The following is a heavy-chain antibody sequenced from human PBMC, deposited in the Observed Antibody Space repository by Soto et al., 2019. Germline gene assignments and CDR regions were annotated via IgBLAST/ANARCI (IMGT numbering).Heavy chain of an antibody. CDR2: IYYSGST. CDR1: GASISSYY. CDR3: GRHDSSGWYGRYFDY. J-gene: IGHJ4*02. V-gene: IGHV4-59*08. Sequence: QVQLQESGPGLVKPSETLSLTCTVSGASISSYYWSWIRQPPGKGLEWIGCIYYSGSTNYNPSLKSRVTISVDTSKNQFSLKLTSVTAADTAVYYCGRHDSSGWYGRYFDYWGQGTLVTVSS. D-gene: IGHD6-19*01.